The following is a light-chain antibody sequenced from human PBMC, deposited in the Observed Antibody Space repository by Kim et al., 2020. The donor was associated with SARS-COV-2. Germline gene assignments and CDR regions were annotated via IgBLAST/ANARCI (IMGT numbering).Light chain of an antibody. Sequence: DIVMTQTPLSSPVTLGQPASISCRSSQSLQHSDGNTNLSWLQQRPGQPPRLLIYKISNRFSGVPDRFRGSGAGTDFTLKISMGEAEDVGVYYCMRDQQFHHSLTFGQGTRLEIK. J-gene: IGKJ5*01. CDR1: QSLQHSDGNTN. V-gene: IGKV2-24*01. CDR2: KIS. CDR3: MRDQQFHHSLT.